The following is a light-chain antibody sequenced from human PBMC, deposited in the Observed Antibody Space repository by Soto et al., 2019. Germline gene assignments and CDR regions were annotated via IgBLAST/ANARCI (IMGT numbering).Light chain of an antibody. CDR1: QSVSSY. CDR3: QKRSNWTST. V-gene: IGKV3-11*01. CDR2: DAS. J-gene: IGKJ4*01. Sequence: EIVLTQSPATLSLSPGERAALSCRASQSVSSYLAWYQQKPGQAPRLLIYDASKRAAGIPARFSGSGSGTEFTLTISSLEPEDFAVYYCQKRSNWTSTFGGGTKVEIK.